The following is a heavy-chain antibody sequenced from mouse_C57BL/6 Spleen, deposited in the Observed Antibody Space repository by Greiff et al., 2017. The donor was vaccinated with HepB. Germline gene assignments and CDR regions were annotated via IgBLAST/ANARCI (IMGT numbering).Heavy chain of an antibody. CDR2: INPSTGGT. J-gene: IGHJ2*01. D-gene: IGHD4-1*02. V-gene: IGHV1-42*01. Sequence: EVQLQQSGPELVKPGASVKISCKASGYSFTGYYMNWVKQSPEKSLEWIGEINPSTGGTTYNQKFKAKATLTVDKSSSTAYMQLKSLTSEDSAVYYCARGQLYWGQGTTLTVSS. CDR1: GYSFTGYY. CDR3: ARGQLY.